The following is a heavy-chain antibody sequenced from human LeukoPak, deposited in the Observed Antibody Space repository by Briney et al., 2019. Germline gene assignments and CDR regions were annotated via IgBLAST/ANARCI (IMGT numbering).Heavy chain of an antibody. V-gene: IGHV4-34*01. D-gene: IGHD6-19*01. Sequence: SETLSLTCAVYGGSFSGYYWSWIRQPPGKGLEWIGEINHSGSTNYNPSLKSRVTISVDTSKNQFSLKLSSVTAADTAVYYCARDRDSSGWARRRYYFDYWGQGTLVTVSS. J-gene: IGHJ4*02. CDR2: INHSGST. CDR1: GGSFSGYY. CDR3: ARDRDSSGWARRRYYFDY.